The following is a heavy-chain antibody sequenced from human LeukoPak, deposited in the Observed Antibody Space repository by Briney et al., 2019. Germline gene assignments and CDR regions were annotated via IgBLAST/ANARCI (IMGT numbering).Heavy chain of an antibody. CDR2: MNPNSGNT. V-gene: IGHV1-8*03. CDR1: GYTFTGYY. CDR3: ARSGFGYSSSELIDY. D-gene: IGHD6-6*01. Sequence: ASVKVSCKASGYTFTGYYMHWVRQAPGQGLEWMGWMNPNSGNTGYAQKFQGRVTITRNTSISTAYMELSSLRSEDTAVYYCARSGFGYSSSELIDYWGQGTLVTVSS. J-gene: IGHJ4*02.